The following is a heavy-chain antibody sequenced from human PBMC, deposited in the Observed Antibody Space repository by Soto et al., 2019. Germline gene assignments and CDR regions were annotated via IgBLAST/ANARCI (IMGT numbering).Heavy chain of an antibody. J-gene: IGHJ3*02. CDR2: ISAYNGNT. CDR3: ARDQVVVVVAATDAFDI. Sequence: ASVKVSCKASGYTFTSYGISWVRQAPGQGLEWMGWISAYNGNTNYAQKLQGRVTMTTDTSTSTAYMELRSLRSDDTAVYYCARDQVVVVVAATDAFDIWGQGTMVTVSS. D-gene: IGHD2-15*01. V-gene: IGHV1-18*01. CDR1: GYTFTSYG.